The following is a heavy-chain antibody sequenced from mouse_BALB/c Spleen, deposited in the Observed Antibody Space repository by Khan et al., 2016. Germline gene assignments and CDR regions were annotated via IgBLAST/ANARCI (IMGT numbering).Heavy chain of an antibody. CDR1: GYSITSDYA. Sequence: EVQLQESGPGLVKPSQSLSLTCTVTGYSITSDYAWNWIRQLPGNRLEWMGYISYSGSTSSHPSLKSRISITRDTSKTQFFLQLNSGTSEDTATNYCAESDYGDKGAMDYWGQGTSVTVSS. CDR3: AESDYGDKGAMDY. J-gene: IGHJ4*01. D-gene: IGHD1-1*01. CDR2: ISYSGST. V-gene: IGHV3-2*02.